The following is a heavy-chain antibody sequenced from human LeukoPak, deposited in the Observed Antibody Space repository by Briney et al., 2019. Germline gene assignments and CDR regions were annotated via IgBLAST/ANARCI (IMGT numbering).Heavy chain of an antibody. V-gene: IGHV3-48*03. CDR1: GFTFSSYE. Sequence: GGSLRLSCAASGFTFSSYEMNWVRQAPGKGLEWVSYISSSGSTIYYADSVKGRFTISRDNAKNSLYLQMNSLRAEDTAVYYCARIPHYYGSGLENYWGQGTLVTVSS. CDR3: ARIPHYYGSGLENY. D-gene: IGHD3-10*01. CDR2: ISSSGSTI. J-gene: IGHJ4*02.